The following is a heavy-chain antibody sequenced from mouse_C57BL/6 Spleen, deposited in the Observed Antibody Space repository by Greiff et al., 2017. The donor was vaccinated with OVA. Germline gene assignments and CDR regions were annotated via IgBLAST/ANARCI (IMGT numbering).Heavy chain of an antibody. CDR1: GYTFTSYG. D-gene: IGHD2-4*01. V-gene: IGHV1-81*01. CDR2: IYPRSGNT. CDR3: ARLDDYDPDY. J-gene: IGHJ2*01. Sequence: VKLQESGAELARPGASVKLSCKASGYTFTSYGISWVKQRTGQGLEWIGEIYPRSGNTYYNEKFKGKATLTADKSSSTAYMELRSLTSEDSAVYFCARLDDYDPDYWGQGTTLTVSS.